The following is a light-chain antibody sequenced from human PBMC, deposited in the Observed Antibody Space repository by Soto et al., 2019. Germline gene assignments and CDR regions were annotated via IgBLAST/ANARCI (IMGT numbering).Light chain of an antibody. CDR2: GAS. Sequence: EIVMTQSPVTLSASPGERVTLSCRASQSVNINLAWYQQRHGQAPRVRVYGASNRASGIPDKFSGSGSGTDFTLTISSLEPDDFALYFCQQYKDWPPLTFGGGTRVEIK. CDR1: QSVNIN. J-gene: IGKJ4*01. CDR3: QQYKDWPPLT. V-gene: IGKV3D-15*01.